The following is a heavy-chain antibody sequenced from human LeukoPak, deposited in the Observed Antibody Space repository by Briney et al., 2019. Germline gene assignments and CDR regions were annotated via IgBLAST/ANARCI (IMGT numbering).Heavy chain of an antibody. Sequence: PSETLSLTCTVSGGSISSYYWSWIRQPPGKGLEWIGYIYYSGSTNYNPSLKGRVTISVDTSKNQFSLKLSSVTAADTAVYYCAGASYYGSGSYPKAFDYWGQGTLVTVSS. J-gene: IGHJ4*02. V-gene: IGHV4-59*01. CDR3: AGASYYGSGSYPKAFDY. D-gene: IGHD3-10*01. CDR2: IYYSGST. CDR1: GGSISSYY.